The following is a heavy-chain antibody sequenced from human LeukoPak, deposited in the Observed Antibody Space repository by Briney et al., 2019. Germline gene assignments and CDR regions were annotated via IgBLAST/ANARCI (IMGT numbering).Heavy chain of an antibody. CDR3: ARERGGIMITFGGVSYFDY. V-gene: IGHV1-18*01. D-gene: IGHD3-16*01. CDR2: ISAYNGNT. Sequence: ASVKVSCKASGYTFTSYGITWVRQAPGQGLEWMGWISAYNGNTNYAQKFQGRVTITADKSTSTAYMELSSLRSEDTAVYYCARERGGIMITFGGVSYFDYWGQGTLVTVSS. J-gene: IGHJ4*02. CDR1: GYTFTSYG.